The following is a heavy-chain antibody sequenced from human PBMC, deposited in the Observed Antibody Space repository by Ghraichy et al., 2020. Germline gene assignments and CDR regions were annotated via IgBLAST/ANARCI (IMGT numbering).Heavy chain of an antibody. V-gene: IGHV4-31*03. CDR2: IYYSGST. Sequence: SLNISCTVSGGSISSGGYYWSWIRQHPGKGLEWIGYIYYSGSTYYNPSLKSRVTISVDTSKNQFSLKLSSVTAADTAVYYCAREPSRTYYYDSSGYNSRWFDPWGQGTLVTVSS. CDR1: GGSISSGGYY. CDR3: AREPSRTYYYDSSGYNSRWFDP. D-gene: IGHD3-22*01. J-gene: IGHJ5*02.